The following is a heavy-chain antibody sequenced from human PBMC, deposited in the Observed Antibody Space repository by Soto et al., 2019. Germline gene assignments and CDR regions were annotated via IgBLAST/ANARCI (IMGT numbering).Heavy chain of an antibody. CDR3: ARGGSGALTAAAGRTNWFDP. Sequence: EVQLVESGGGVVQPGRSLRLSCTGSGFTFDDYAMYWVRQRPGAGLEWVAGISWSSGNIAHADSVKDRFTVSRDNDMSSLYLQMNSLRVEDTAMYYCARGGSGALTAAAGRTNWFDPWGQGTLVIVSS. CDR2: ISWSSGNI. CDR1: GFTFDDYA. V-gene: IGHV3-9*01. D-gene: IGHD6-13*01. J-gene: IGHJ5*02.